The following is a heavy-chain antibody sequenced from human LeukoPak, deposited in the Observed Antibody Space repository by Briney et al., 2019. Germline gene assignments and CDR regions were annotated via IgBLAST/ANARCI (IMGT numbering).Heavy chain of an antibody. Sequence: PSETLSLTCTVSGGSISSGGYYWSWIRQPPGKGLEWIGEINHSGSTNYNPSLKSRVTISVDTSKNQFSLKLSSVTAADTAVYYCARGDSYGLSDYWGQGTLVTVSS. CDR2: INHSGST. V-gene: IGHV4-39*07. CDR1: GGSISSGGYY. CDR3: ARGDSYGLSDY. D-gene: IGHD5-18*01. J-gene: IGHJ4*02.